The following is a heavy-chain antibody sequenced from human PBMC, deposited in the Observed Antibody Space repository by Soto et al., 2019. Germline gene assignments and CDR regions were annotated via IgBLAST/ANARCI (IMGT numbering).Heavy chain of an antibody. Sequence: SVKVSCKASGGTFSSYAISWVRQAPGQGLEWMGGIIPIFGTANYAQKFQGRVTITAGESTSTAYMELSSLRSEDTAVYYCARLGFSGYAPFDYWGQGTLVTVSS. V-gene: IGHV1-69*13. J-gene: IGHJ4*02. CDR3: ARLGFSGYAPFDY. CDR1: GGTFSSYA. D-gene: IGHD5-12*01. CDR2: IIPIFGTA.